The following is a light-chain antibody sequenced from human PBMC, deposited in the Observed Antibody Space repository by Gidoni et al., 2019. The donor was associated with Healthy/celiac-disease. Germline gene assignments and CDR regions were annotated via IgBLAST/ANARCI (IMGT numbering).Light chain of an antibody. Sequence: QSVLTQPPSASGTPGQRVTISCSGRRPNIGSNYVSWYQQLPGTAPKLLIYSNNQRPSGVPDRFSGSKSGTSASLAISGLRSEDEADYYCAAWDDSLSGRVFGGGTKLTVL. CDR3: AAWDDSLSGRV. V-gene: IGLV1-47*02. CDR2: SNN. J-gene: IGLJ3*02. CDR1: RPNIGSNY.